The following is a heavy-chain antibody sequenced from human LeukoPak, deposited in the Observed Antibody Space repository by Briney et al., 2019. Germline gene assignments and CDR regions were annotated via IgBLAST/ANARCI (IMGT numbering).Heavy chain of an antibody. CDR2: ISSSGSTI. CDR1: GFTFSRYE. V-gene: IGHV3-48*03. Sequence: SGGSLRLSCADSGFTFSRYEMNWVRRAPGKGLEWVSYISSSGSTIYYADSVKGRFTISRDNAKNSLYLQMNSLRAEDTAVYYCATEPNSYFDYWGQGTLVTVSS. J-gene: IGHJ4*02. D-gene: IGHD4-23*01. CDR3: ATEPNSYFDY.